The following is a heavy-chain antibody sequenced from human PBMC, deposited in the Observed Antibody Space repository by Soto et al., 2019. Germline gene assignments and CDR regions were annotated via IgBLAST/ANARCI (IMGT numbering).Heavy chain of an antibody. Sequence: GGSLRLSCAASGFTFSSYSMNWVRQAPGKGLEWVSSISSSSSYIYYADSVKGRFTISRDNAKNSLYLQMNSLRAEDTAVYYCARDPAKIAAAGPAWFAPWGQGTMVTV. V-gene: IGHV3-21*01. D-gene: IGHD6-13*01. J-gene: IGHJ5*02. CDR2: ISSSSSYI. CDR3: ARDPAKIAAAGPAWFAP. CDR1: GFTFSSYS.